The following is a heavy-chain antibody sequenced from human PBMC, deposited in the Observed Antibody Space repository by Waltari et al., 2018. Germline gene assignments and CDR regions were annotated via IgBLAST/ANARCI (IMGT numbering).Heavy chain of an antibody. CDR2: ISYSGVT. D-gene: IGHD5-12*01. CDR3: ATYIGASVGTAAFDV. J-gene: IGHJ3*01. Sequence: GWIRQPPGRGLEWIGTISYSGVTYSSPSLKSRVTLSRDTSRNQLSLELGSVTAADTALYYCATYIGASVGTAAFDVWGQGTMVSVSS. V-gene: IGHV4-39*01.